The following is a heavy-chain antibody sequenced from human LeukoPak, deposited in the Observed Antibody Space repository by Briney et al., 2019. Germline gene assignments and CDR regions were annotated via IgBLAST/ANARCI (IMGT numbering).Heavy chain of an antibody. D-gene: IGHD6-13*01. CDR3: RWAAADFDY. V-gene: IGHV4-39*03. J-gene: IGHJ4*02. CDR1: GGSISSSSYY. Sequence: PSETLSLTCTVSGGSISSSSYYWGWIRQPPGKGLEWIGSIYYSGSTYYNPSLKSRVTISVDTSKNQFSLKLSSVTAADTAVYYCRWAAADFDYWGQGTLVTVSS. CDR2: IYYSGST.